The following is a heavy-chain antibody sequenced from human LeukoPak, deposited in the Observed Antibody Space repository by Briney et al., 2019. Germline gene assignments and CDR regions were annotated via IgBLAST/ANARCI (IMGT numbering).Heavy chain of an antibody. CDR1: GASVTSYY. D-gene: IGHD3-22*01. CDR2: FHYSGSS. V-gene: IGHV4-59*02. CDR3: ARDTRSYDRSGYYSFDF. J-gene: IGHJ4*02. Sequence: SETLSLTCSVSGASVTSYYWNWIRHSPGEGLEWIGYFHYSGSSKYNPSLNSRVTMSLDASKNQFSLTLSFVTAADTAIYYCARDTRSYDRSGYYSFDFWGQGTLVTVSS.